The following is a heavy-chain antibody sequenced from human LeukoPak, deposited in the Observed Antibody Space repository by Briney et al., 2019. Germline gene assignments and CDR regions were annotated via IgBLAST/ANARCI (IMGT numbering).Heavy chain of an antibody. J-gene: IGHJ4*02. CDR1: GSRFINYW. D-gene: IGHD3-22*01. CDR3: ARRSYYGTSDYYHIDY. V-gene: IGHV5-51*01. Sequence: GASLKISFKASGSRFINYWIGWVRQMPGKGLEGMGIFYPGDSDTRYSRSFQGQVTISADKSISTAYLQWSSLKASDTAMYYCARRSYYGTSDYYHIDYWGQGTLVTVSS. CDR2: FYPGDSDT.